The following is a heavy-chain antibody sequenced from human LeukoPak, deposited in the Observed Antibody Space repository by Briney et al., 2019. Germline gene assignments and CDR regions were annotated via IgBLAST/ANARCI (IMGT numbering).Heavy chain of an antibody. CDR1: GFTFSSYA. Sequence: PGGSLRLSCAASGFTFSSYAMSWVRQAPGKGLEWVSAISGSGGSTYHADSVKGRFTISRDNSKNTLYLQMNSLRAEDTAVYYCAKVNDFWSGYYASIDYWGQGTLVTVSS. J-gene: IGHJ4*02. CDR3: AKVNDFWSGYYASIDY. CDR2: ISGSGGST. D-gene: IGHD3-3*01. V-gene: IGHV3-23*01.